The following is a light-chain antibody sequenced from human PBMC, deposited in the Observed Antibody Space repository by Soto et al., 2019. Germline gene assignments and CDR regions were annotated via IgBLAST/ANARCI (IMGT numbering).Light chain of an antibody. CDR3: QQYDNLPIT. J-gene: IGKJ5*01. Sequence: DIQMTQSPSTLSASVGDRVTITCLASQSINSWLAWYQQKPGKAPKLLIYDASNLETGVPSRFSGSGSGTDFTFTISSLQPEDIATYYCQQYDNLPITFGQGTRLEIK. CDR2: DAS. CDR1: QSINSW. V-gene: IGKV1-33*01.